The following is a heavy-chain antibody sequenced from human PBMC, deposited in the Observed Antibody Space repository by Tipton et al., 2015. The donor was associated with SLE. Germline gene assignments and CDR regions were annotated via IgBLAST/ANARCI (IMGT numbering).Heavy chain of an antibody. CDR3: ARRSSSSDY. V-gene: IGHV4-61*05. Sequence: TLSLTCTVSGGSISSSSYYWGWIRQPPGKGLEWIGYISYGGNTNYNPSLKSRVTISVDTSKNQFSLNLTPVTAADTAVYYCARRSSSSDYWGPGTPVTVSS. CDR1: GGSISSSSYY. D-gene: IGHD6-13*01. CDR2: ISYGGNT. J-gene: IGHJ4*02.